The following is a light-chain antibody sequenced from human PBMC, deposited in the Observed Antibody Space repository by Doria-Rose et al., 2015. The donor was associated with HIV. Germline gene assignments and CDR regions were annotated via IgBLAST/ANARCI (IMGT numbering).Light chain of an antibody. J-gene: IGLJ2*01. CDR2: GKN. Sequence: LSQEPAVSVALGQTVRIACQGDSLRSYYASWYQQKPGQAPVLVIYGKNNRPSGIPDRFSGSSSGNTASLTITGAQAEDEADYYCNSRDSSGNHLGVFGGGTKLTVL. V-gene: IGLV3-19*01. CDR1: SLRSYY. CDR3: NSRDSSGNHLGV.